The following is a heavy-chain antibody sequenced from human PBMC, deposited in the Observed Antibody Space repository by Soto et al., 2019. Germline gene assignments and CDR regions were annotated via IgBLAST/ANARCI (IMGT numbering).Heavy chain of an antibody. D-gene: IGHD1-1*01. V-gene: IGHV4-31*01. J-gene: IGHJ5*02. CDR2: IYYIGTS. CDR1: GGSISNGNYY. Sequence: QVQLQESGPGLVKPSQTLSLTCTVSGGSISNGNYYWSWIRQLPGKGLELIGKIYYIGTSSYNPSLKNLVSMSIDTSKTQFSLKVRSVVASATAIYYCAKNETTRPWFAPWGQGTLVIVSS. CDR3: AKNETTRPWFAP.